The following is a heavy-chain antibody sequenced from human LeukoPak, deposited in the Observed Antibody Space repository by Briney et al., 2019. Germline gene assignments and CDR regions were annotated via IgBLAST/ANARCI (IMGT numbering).Heavy chain of an antibody. CDR1: GGTFSSYA. CDR3: AREAYGYNTDYFDY. Sequence: GASVKVSCKASGGTFSSYAISWVRQAPGQGLEWMGRIIPILGIANYAQKFQGRVTITADKSTSTAYMELSSLRAEDTAVYYCAREAYGYNTDYFDYWGQGTLVTVSP. V-gene: IGHV1-69*04. J-gene: IGHJ4*02. D-gene: IGHD5-24*01. CDR2: IIPILGIA.